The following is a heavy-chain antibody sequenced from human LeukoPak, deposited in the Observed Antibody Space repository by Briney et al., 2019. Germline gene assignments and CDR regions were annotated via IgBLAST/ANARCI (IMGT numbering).Heavy chain of an antibody. Sequence: KPSETLSLTCTVSGYSIISSSYYWGWIRQPPGKGLEWIGSIYYSGRTYYNPSLKSRVTISIDTSKNQFSLKPSSVTAADTAVYYCARLYSGTRPPDYWGQGTLVTVSS. J-gene: IGHJ4*02. D-gene: IGHD3-10*01. CDR1: GYSIISSSYY. CDR2: IYYSGRT. CDR3: ARLYSGTRPPDY. V-gene: IGHV4-39*01.